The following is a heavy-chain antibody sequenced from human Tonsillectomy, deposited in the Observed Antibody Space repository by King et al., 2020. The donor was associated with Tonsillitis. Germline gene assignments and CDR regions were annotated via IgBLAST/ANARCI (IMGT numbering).Heavy chain of an antibody. CDR2: IYYSGST. D-gene: IGHD4/OR15-4a*01. CDR3: ARGGYSVDGAYYYFALDI. Sequence: QLQESGPGLVKPSETLPLTCTVSGGSISSSYWNWIRQPPGKGLEWIGYIYYSGSTKYNPSLKSRVTVSMDTSKNQLSLKMYSVTAADTAVYFCARGGYSVDGAYYYFALDIWGPGTRVTVSS. J-gene: IGHJ3*02. V-gene: IGHV4-59*01. CDR1: GGSISSSY.